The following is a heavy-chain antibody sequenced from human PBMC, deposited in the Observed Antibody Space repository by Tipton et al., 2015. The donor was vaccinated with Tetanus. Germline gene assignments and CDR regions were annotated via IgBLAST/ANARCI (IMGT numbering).Heavy chain of an antibody. J-gene: IGHJ5*02. V-gene: IGHV4-59*01. CDR2: IYYSGDT. Sequence: TLSLTCTVSGGSTSNYYWNWIRQSPGKGLEWLGNIYYSGDTDYNPSLQSRATISLDTAKNHFSLRLSSVTAADTAVYYCARSHVFRLTLFGEEIPRSGRFDPWGQGTLVTVSS. CDR3: ARSHVFRLTLFGEEIPRSGRFDP. CDR1: GGSTSNYY. D-gene: IGHD3-3*01.